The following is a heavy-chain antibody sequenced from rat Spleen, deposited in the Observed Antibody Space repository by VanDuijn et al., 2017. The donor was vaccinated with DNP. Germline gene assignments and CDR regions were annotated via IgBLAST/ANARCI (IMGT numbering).Heavy chain of an antibody. D-gene: IGHD5-1*01. J-gene: IGHJ2*01. CDR3: ARDLGVDY. V-gene: IGHV5-31*01. CDR1: GFTFNNYW. Sequence: EVQLVESGGDLVQPGRSLKLSCVASGFTFNNYWMTWIRQVPGKGLEWIASITDVGGSTYYPDSVKGRFTISRDDAINTLSLQMNSLRSEDTANYYCARDLGVDYWGQGVMVTVSS. CDR2: ITDVGGST.